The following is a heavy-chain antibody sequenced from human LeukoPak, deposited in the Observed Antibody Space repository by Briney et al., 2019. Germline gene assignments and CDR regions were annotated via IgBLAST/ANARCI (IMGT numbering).Heavy chain of an antibody. CDR2: INPSGGST. J-gene: IGHJ4*02. D-gene: IGHD3-10*01. CDR3: ARDAWYGSGSDPESFDY. V-gene: IGHV1-46*01. CDR1: GYTFTSYY. Sequence: GASVKVSCKASGYTFTSYYMHWVRQAPGQGLEWMGIINPSGGSTSYAQKFQGRVTMTRDMSTSTVYMELSSLKSEDTAVYYCARDAWYGSGSDPESFDYWGQGTLVTVSS.